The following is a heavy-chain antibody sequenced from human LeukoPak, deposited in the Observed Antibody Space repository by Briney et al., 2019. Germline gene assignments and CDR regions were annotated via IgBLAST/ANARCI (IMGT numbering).Heavy chain of an antibody. CDR2: IYHSGST. J-gene: IGHJ4*02. D-gene: IGHD2-2*01. CDR3: ASTLDIVVVPAAEAFDY. CDR1: GYSISSGYY. V-gene: IGHV4-38-2*02. Sequence: SETLSLTCTVSGYSISSGYYWGWIRQPPGKGLEWIGSIYHSGSTYYNPSLKSRVTISVDTSENQFSLKLSSVTAADTAVYYCASTLDIVVVPAAEAFDYWGQGTLVTVSS.